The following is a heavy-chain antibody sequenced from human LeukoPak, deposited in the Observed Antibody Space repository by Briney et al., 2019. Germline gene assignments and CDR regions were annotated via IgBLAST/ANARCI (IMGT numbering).Heavy chain of an antibody. J-gene: IGHJ4*02. CDR3: ARAVPARLAYFDY. V-gene: IGHV4-59*08. CDR1: GGSISSHY. Sequence: PSETLSLTCTVSGGSISSHYWSWIRQPPGKGLEWIGYIYYSGSTNYNPSLKSRVTISVDTSKNQFSLKLSSVTAADTAVYYCARAVPARLAYFDYWGQGTLVTVSS. D-gene: IGHD6-19*01. CDR2: IYYSGST.